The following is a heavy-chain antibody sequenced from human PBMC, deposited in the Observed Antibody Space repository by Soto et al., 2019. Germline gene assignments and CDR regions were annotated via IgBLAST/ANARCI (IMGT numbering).Heavy chain of an antibody. J-gene: IGHJ4*02. CDR1: GFSFADYA. Sequence: GGSLRLSCAASGFSFADYAVHWVRQAPGKGLEWVSGISWNSGSIGYADSVKGRFTISRDNAKNSLYLQMNSLRAEDTALYYCAKDLSDYWGQGTLVTVSS. V-gene: IGHV3-9*01. CDR3: AKDLSDY. CDR2: ISWNSGSI. D-gene: IGHD3-16*01.